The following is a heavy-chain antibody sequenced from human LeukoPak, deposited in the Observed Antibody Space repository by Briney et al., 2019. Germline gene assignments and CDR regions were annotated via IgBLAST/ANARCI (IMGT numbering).Heavy chain of an antibody. Sequence: GGSLRLSCAASGFTFSSYAMSWVRQAPGKGPEWVSAISGSGGSTYYADSVKGRFTIFRDNSKNTLYLQMNSLRAEDTAVYYCAKSVGIAVADWFDPWGQGTLVTVSS. CDR3: AKSVGIAVADWFDP. D-gene: IGHD6-19*01. V-gene: IGHV3-23*01. J-gene: IGHJ5*02. CDR1: GFTFSSYA. CDR2: ISGSGGST.